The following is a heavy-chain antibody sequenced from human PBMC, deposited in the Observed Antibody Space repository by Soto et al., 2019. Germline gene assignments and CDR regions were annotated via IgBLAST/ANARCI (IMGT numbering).Heavy chain of an antibody. D-gene: IGHD6-13*01. CDR3: AKGGVYSSSWYDEGYYFDY. V-gene: IGHV3-30*18. Sequence: QVQLVESGGGVVQPGRSLRLSCAASGFTFSSYGMHWVRQAPGKGLEWVAVISYDGSNKYYADSVKGRFTISRDNSKNTLYVQMNSLRAEDTAVDYCAKGGVYSSSWYDEGYYFDYWGQGTLVTVSS. J-gene: IGHJ4*02. CDR1: GFTFSSYG. CDR2: ISYDGSNK.